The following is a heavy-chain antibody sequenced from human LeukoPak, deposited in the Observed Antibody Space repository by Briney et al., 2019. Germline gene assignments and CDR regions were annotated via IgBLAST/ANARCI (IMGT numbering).Heavy chain of an antibody. CDR2: ISYDANNQ. V-gene: IGHV3-30-3*01. J-gene: IGHJ6*02. CDR3: ARDAYGMDV. Sequence: GGSLRLSCAASGFTFSTYAIHWVRQAPGKGREWVAHISYDANNQYYADSVKGRFTISRDNSKNTLYLQMNSLRAEDTAVYYCARDAYGMDVWGQGTTVTVSS. CDR1: GFTFSTYA.